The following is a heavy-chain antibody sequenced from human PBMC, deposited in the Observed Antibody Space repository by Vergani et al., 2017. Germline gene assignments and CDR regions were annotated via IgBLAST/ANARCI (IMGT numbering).Heavy chain of an antibody. V-gene: IGHV1-46*03. Sequence: QVQLVQSGAEVKKPGASVKVSCKASGYTFTDYYMHWVRQAPGQGLEWMGIINPSGGSTSYAQKFQGRVTMTRDTSTSTVYMELSRLRSEDTAVYYCARDLGGLAYCGGDCYRDYWGQGTLVTVSS. CDR2: INPSGGST. CDR3: ARDLGGLAYCGGDCYRDY. J-gene: IGHJ4*02. CDR1: GYTFTDYY. D-gene: IGHD2-21*02.